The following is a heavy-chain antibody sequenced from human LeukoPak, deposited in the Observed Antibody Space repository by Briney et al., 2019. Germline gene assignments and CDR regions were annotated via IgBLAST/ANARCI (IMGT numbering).Heavy chain of an antibody. V-gene: IGHV3-21*01. D-gene: IGHD3-22*01. J-gene: IGHJ4*02. CDR3: ARDTYYYDSSGPTIDY. Sequence: VSLRLSCAASGLTFSSYSVNWVRQAPGKGLEWVSCIRSGSVYVDHADSVKGRFTIPRDNAKNSLYLQMNSLRAEDTAVYYCARDTYYYDSSGPTIDYWGQGTLVTVSS. CDR2: IRSGSVYV. CDR1: GLTFSSYS.